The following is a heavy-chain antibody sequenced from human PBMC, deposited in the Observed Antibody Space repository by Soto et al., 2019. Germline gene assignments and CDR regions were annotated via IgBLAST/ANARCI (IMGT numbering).Heavy chain of an antibody. V-gene: IGHV3-23*01. CDR3: AKDRYCSSTSCSSLNS. CDR1: GFTFASYT. J-gene: IGHJ5*02. Sequence: EVQLLESGGGLVQPGGSLRLSCAASGFTFASYTMTWVRQAPGKGLEWVSVIIGRAGNTYYADSVKGRFTISRDNSKNTLYWYMSSLRAEDTALYYCAKDRYCSSTSCSSLNSWGQGTLVTVSS. CDR2: IIGRAGNT. D-gene: IGHD2-2*01.